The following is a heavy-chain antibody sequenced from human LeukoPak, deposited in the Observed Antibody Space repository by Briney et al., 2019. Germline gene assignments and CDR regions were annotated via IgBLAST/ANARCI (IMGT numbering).Heavy chain of an antibody. D-gene: IGHD7-27*01. V-gene: IGHV1-69*01. CDR1: GGTFSSYA. J-gene: IGHJ5*02. Sequence: SVKVSCKASGGTFSSYAISWVRKAPGQGLEWMGGIIAIFGTANYAQKFQGRVTITADESTSTAYMELSSLRSEDTAVYYCARGPTLTGDTIYNWFDPWGQGTLVTVSS. CDR3: ARGPTLTGDTIYNWFDP. CDR2: IIAIFGTA.